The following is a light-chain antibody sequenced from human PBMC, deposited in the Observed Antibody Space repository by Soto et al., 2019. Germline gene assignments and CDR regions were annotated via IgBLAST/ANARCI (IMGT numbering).Light chain of an antibody. CDR3: SSYTISNTLI. CDR2: EVI. CDR1: NSDIGGFDY. J-gene: IGLJ2*01. Sequence: QSALTQPASVSGSPGQSITISCTGANSDIGGFDYVSWYQQHPDKAPTLLIYEVINRPSGVSNRFSGSKSGNTASLTISGLQAEDEADYYCSSYTISNTLIFGGGTKLTVL. V-gene: IGLV2-14*01.